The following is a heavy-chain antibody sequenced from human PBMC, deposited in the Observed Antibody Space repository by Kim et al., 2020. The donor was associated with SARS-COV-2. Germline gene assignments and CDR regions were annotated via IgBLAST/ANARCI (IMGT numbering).Heavy chain of an antibody. CDR3: ARELSADHYDILTGYSQHFDY. J-gene: IGHJ4*02. CDR1: GGSISSGGYY. CDR2: IYYSGST. Sequence: SETLSLTCTVSGGSISSGGYYWSWIRQHPGKGLEWIGYIYYSGSTYYNPSLKSRVTISVDTSKNQFSLKLSSVTAADTAVYYCARELSADHYDILTGYSQHFDYWGQGTLVTVSS. V-gene: IGHV4-31*03. D-gene: IGHD3-9*01.